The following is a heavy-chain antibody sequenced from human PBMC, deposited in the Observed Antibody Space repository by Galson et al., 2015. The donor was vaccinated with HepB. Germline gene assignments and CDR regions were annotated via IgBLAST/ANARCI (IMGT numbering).Heavy chain of an antibody. V-gene: IGHV3-30-3*01. J-gene: IGHJ6*02. Sequence: SLRLSCAASGFTFSSYAMHWVRQAPGKGLEWVAVISYDGSNKYYADSVKGRFTISRDSSKNTLYLQMNSLRAEDTAVYYCARELYYDFWSGYSRRYGMDVWGQGTTVTVSS. CDR1: GFTFSSYA. D-gene: IGHD3-3*01. CDR2: ISYDGSNK. CDR3: ARELYYDFWSGYSRRYGMDV.